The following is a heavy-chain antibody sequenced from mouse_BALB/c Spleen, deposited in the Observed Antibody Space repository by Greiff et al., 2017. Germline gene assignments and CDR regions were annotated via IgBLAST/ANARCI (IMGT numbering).Heavy chain of an antibody. CDR1: GYTFTSYW. CDR2: INPSTGYT. D-gene: IGHD1-1*01. J-gene: IGHJ2*01. V-gene: IGHV1-7*01. CDR3: RITTVVPYYFDY. Sequence: QVQLKQSGAELAKPGASVKMSCKASGYTFTSYWMHWVKQRPGQGLEWIGHINPSTGYTEYNQKFKDKATLTADKSSSTAYMQLSSLTSEDSAVYYCRITTVVPYYFDYWGQGTTLTVSS.